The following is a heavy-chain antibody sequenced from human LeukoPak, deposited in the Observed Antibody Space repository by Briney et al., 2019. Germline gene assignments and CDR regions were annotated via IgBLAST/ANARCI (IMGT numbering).Heavy chain of an antibody. J-gene: IGHJ4*02. V-gene: IGHV3-15*01. CDR1: GFTFSNAW. D-gene: IGHD2-8*01. CDR2: IKSKTDGGTT. Sequence: PGGSLRLSCAASGFTFSNAWMSWVRQAPGKGLEWVGRIKSKTDGGTTDYAAPVKGRFTISRDDSKNTLYLQMNSLKTEDTAVYYCTTDRAVLMVYAAVSDYWGQGILVTVSS. CDR3: TTDRAVLMVYAAVSDY.